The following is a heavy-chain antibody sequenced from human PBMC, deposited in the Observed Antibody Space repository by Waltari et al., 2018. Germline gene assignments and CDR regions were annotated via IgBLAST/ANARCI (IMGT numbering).Heavy chain of an antibody. D-gene: IGHD5-18*01. V-gene: IGHV4-39*07. J-gene: IGHJ3*01. Sequence: QLQLQESGPGLVKPSETLSLTCTVSGGSISSSSYYWGWIRQPPGKGLEWIGSIYYSGSTYYNPSLKSRVTISVDTSKNQFSLKLSSVTAADTAVYYCAREGRGYSYGYDYWGQGQWSPSLQ. CDR1: GGSISSSSYY. CDR3: AREGRGYSYGYDY. CDR2: IYYSGST.